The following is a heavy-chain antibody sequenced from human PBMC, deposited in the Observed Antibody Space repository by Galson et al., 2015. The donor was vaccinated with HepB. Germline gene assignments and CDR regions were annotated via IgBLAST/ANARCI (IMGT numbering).Heavy chain of an antibody. CDR1: GFTFSSHA. CDR3: AKRISITFFGPGKNYMDV. J-gene: IGHJ6*03. D-gene: IGHD3-3*01. CDR2: ISGSGDTT. Sequence: SLRLSCAASGFTFSSHAMSWVRQAPGKGLEWVSGISGSGDTTYYAGSVEGRFTISRDNSKNTLYMQINSLTAEDTAVYYCAKRISITFFGPGKNYMDVWGKGTTVTVFS. V-gene: IGHV3-23*01.